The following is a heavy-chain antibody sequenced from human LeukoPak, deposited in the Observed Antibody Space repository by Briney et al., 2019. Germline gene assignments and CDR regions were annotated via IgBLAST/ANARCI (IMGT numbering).Heavy chain of an antibody. CDR1: GFTFSSYS. J-gene: IGHJ6*03. V-gene: IGHV3-21*01. Sequence: PGGSLRLSCAASGFTFSSYSMNWVRQAPGKGLEWVSSISSSSSYIYYADSVKGRFTISRDNAKNSLYLQMNSLRAEDTAVYYCARATWGSYRPSYYYYYMDVWGKGTTVTVSS. D-gene: IGHD3-16*02. CDR2: ISSSSSYI. CDR3: ARATWGSYRPSYYYYYMDV.